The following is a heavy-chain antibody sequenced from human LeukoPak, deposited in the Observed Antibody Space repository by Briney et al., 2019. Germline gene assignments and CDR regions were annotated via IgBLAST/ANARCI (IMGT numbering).Heavy chain of an antibody. CDR1: GGTFSSYA. D-gene: IGHD3-16*02. J-gene: IGHJ3*02. CDR2: IIPIFGTA. CDR3: ATNTNVYDYVWGSYRYSAFDI. V-gene: IGHV1-69*13. Sequence: AASVKVSCKASGGTFSSYAISWVRQAPGQGLEWMGGIIPIFGTANYAQKFQGRVTITADESTSTAYMELSSLRSEDTAVYYCATNTNVYDYVWGSYRYSAFDIWGQGTMVTVSS.